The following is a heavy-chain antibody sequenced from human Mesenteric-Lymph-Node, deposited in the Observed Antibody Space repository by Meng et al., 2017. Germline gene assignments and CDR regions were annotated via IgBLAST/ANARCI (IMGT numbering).Heavy chain of an antibody. D-gene: IGHD5-18*01. CDR2: IYYGGTT. V-gene: IGHV4-61*01. J-gene: IGHJ4*02. CDR3: ARGSRGYSYG. CDR1: GGSVSSGSYY. Sequence: QAQLHEAGPGLVKTSQTLSLTGTVSGGSVSSGSYYWSWIRQPPGKGLEWIGYIYYGGTTNYNPSLKSRVTISADTSKNQFSLKLSSVTAADTAVYYCARGSRGYSYGWGQGTLVTVSS.